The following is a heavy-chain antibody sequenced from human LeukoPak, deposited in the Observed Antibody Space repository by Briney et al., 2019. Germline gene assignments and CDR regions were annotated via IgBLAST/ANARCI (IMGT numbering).Heavy chain of an antibody. V-gene: IGHV4-34*01. Sequence: PSETLSLTCAVHGGSFSGYYWSWIRQPPGKGLEWIGEINHSGSTNYNPSLKSRVTISVDTSKNQFSLKLSSVTAADTAVYYCASRGGSGSYFDAFDIWGQGTMVTVSS. J-gene: IGHJ3*02. D-gene: IGHD3-10*01. CDR1: GGSFSGYY. CDR3: ASRGGSGSYFDAFDI. CDR2: INHSGST.